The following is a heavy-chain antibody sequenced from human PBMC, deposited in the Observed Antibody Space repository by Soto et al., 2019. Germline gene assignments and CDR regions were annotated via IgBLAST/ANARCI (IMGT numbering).Heavy chain of an antibody. CDR1: GYSFTSYW. CDR2: IYPGDSDT. J-gene: IGHJ4*02. CDR3: ARSPQDGDYGLNFDY. D-gene: IGHD4-17*01. V-gene: IGHV5-51*03. Sequence: GAEVKKPGESLKISCKGSGYSFTSYWIGWVRQMPGKGLEWMGIIYPGDSDTRYSPSFQGQVTISADKSISTAYLQWSSLKASDTAMYYCARSPQDGDYGLNFDYWGQGTQVTVSS.